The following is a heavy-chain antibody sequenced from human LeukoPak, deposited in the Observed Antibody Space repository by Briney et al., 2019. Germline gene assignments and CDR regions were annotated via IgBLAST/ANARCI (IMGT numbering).Heavy chain of an antibody. Sequence: SETLSLTCTVSGGSISSYYWSWIRQPPGKGLEWIGYIKTSGSTNYNPSLKSRVTISVDTSKNQFSLKLSSVTAADTAVYYCARSPETYCSSTSCYFSYYYYYMDVWGKGTTVTVSS. CDR3: ARSPETYCSSTSCYFSYYYYYMDV. D-gene: IGHD2-2*01. CDR1: GGSISSYY. J-gene: IGHJ6*03. V-gene: IGHV4-4*09. CDR2: IKTSGST.